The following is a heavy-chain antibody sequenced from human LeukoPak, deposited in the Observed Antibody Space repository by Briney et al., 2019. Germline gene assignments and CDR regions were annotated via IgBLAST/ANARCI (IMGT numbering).Heavy chain of an antibody. Sequence: GGSLRLSCVASGFNVSSNYMSWVRQAPGKGLVWVSRINSDGTSTRYADSVKGRFTISRDNAKNTLYLQMNSLRVEDTAVYYCAREVSGDSWYNWFDPWGQGTLVTVSS. V-gene: IGHV3-74*01. CDR3: AREVSGDSWYNWFDP. CDR1: GFNVSSNY. D-gene: IGHD4-17*01. J-gene: IGHJ5*02. CDR2: INSDGTST.